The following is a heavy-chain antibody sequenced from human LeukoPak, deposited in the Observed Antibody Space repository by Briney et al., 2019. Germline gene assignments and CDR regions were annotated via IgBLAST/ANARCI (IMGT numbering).Heavy chain of an antibody. J-gene: IGHJ5*02. CDR3: SRDRSRGYSFT. CDR2: IYADGGGGGT. Sequence: GGSLRLSCAASGFTFSHFWMSWVRQAPGKGLEWVSVIYADGGGGGTYYADSVKGRFTISRDNSRNTLYLQMSNLRADDTAMYYCSRDRSRGYSFTWGQGTLVTVS. CDR1: GFTFSHFW. D-gene: IGHD5-12*01. V-gene: IGHV3-23*01.